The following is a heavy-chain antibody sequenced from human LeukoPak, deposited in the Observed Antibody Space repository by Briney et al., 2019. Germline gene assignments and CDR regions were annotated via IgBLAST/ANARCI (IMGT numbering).Heavy chain of an antibody. J-gene: IGHJ4*02. D-gene: IGHD6-19*01. CDR2: ISWNSGSI. CDR3: AKASRSSGHIDY. Sequence: GRSLRLSCAASGFTFDDYAMHWVRQAPGKGLEWVSGISWNSGSIGYADSVKGRFTISRDNAKISLFLQMNSLRAEDTALYYCAKASRSSGHIDYWGQGTLVTVSS. V-gene: IGHV3-9*01. CDR1: GFTFDDYA.